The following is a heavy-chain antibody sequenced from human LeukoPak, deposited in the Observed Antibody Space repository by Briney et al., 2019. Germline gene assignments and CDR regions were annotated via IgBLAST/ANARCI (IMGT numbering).Heavy chain of an antibody. Sequence: QPGRSLRLSCAASGFTFSSYGMHWVRQAPGKGLEWVAVIWYGGSNKYYADSVKGRFTISRDNSKNTLHLQMNSLRAEDTAVYYCARAGGTTTEGFDYWGQGTLVTVSS. V-gene: IGHV3-33*01. J-gene: IGHJ4*02. D-gene: IGHD1/OR15-1a*01. CDR3: ARAGGTTTEGFDY. CDR1: GFTFSSYG. CDR2: IWYGGSNK.